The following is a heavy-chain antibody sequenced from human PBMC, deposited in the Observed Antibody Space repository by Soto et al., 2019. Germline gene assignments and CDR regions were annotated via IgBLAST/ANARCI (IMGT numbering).Heavy chain of an antibody. J-gene: IGHJ5*02. CDR1: GGSFSGYY. D-gene: IGHD2-8*01. CDR2: INHSGST. Sequence: SETLSLTCAVYGGSFSGYYWSWIRQPPGKGLEWIGEINHSGSTNYNPSLKSRVTISVDTSKNQFSLKLSSVTAADTAVYYCARGRARYCTNGVCYRNWFDPWGQGTLVTVSS. V-gene: IGHV4-34*01. CDR3: ARGRARYCTNGVCYRNWFDP.